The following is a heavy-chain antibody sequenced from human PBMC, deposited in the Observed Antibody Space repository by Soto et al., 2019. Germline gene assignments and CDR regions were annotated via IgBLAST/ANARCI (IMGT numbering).Heavy chain of an antibody. V-gene: IGHV4-39*01. CDR1: GDSISSSTYY. CDR3: ARPYFSSSSMFDY. J-gene: IGHJ4*02. CDR2: IYHTGTT. Sequence: SETLSLTCTVSGDSISSSTYYWGWIRQPPGKGLEWIGCIYHTGTTYYNPSLKSRVTISVDTSKKQFSLKLSSVTAADTAVYYCARPYFSSSSMFDYRGKGTLVTVSS. D-gene: IGHD6-6*01.